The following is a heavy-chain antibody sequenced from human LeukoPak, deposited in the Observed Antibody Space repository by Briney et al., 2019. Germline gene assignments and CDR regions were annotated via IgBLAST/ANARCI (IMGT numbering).Heavy chain of an antibody. CDR1: GFTFDDYA. CDR3: ARGGEGY. D-gene: IGHD5-12*01. V-gene: IGHV3-9*01. CDR2: INWNSDNI. J-gene: IGHJ4*02. Sequence: GGSLRLSCAASGFTFDDYAMHWVRQAPGKGLEWVSGINWNSDNIGYADSVKGRFTISRDNAKNSLYLQMNSLRDEDTAVYYCARGGEGYWGQGTLVTVSS.